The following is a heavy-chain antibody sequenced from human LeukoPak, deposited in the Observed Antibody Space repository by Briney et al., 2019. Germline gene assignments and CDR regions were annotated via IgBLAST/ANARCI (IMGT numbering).Heavy chain of an antibody. CDR1: GYTFTSYA. CDR2: INAGNGNT. CDR3: ATMDRYCSSTSCYCPY. D-gene: IGHD2-2*01. V-gene: IGHV1-3*01. Sequence: ASVKVSCKASGYTFTSYAMHWVRQAPGQRLEWMGWINAGNGNTKYSQKFQGRVTITRDTSASTAYMELSSLRSEDTAVYYCATMDRYCSSTSCYCPYWGQGILVTVSS. J-gene: IGHJ4*02.